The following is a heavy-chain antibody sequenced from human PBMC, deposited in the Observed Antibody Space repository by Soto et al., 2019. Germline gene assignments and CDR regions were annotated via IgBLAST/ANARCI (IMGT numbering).Heavy chain of an antibody. CDR3: ARGAPPEVD. Sequence: TSYHISWVQQAPGQGLEWMGWISAYNGNTNYAQKLQGRVTMTTDTSTSTAYMELRSLRSDDTAVYYCARGAPPEVDWGQGTLVTVSS. V-gene: IGHV1-18*01. CDR2: ISAYNGNT. J-gene: IGHJ4*02. CDR1: TSYH. D-gene: IGHD2-2*01.